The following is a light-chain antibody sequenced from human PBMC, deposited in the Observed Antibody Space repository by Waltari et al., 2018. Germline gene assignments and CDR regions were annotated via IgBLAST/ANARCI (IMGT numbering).Light chain of an antibody. J-gene: IGKJ1*01. CDR3: QQSYSTPWT. V-gene: IGKV1-39*01. CDR1: QSISSY. Sequence: DIQMTQSPSSLSASVGDRVTITSRASQSISSYLNWYQQKPGKAPKLLIYAASSLQSGVPSRFSGSGSGTDFTLTISSLQPEDFATYYCQQSYSTPWTFGQGTKVEIK. CDR2: AAS.